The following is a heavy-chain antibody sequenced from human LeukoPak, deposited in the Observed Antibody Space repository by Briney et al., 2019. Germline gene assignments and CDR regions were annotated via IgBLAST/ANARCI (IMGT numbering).Heavy chain of an antibody. J-gene: IGHJ4*02. Sequence: GGSLRLSCAASGFTFSSYAMHWVRQAPGKGLEWVAVISYDGSNKYYADSVKGRFTISRDNSKNMLYLQMNSLRAEDTAVYYCARDKGPLDYWGQGTLVTVSS. CDR2: ISYDGSNK. V-gene: IGHV3-30*04. CDR3: ARDKGPLDY. CDR1: GFTFSSYA.